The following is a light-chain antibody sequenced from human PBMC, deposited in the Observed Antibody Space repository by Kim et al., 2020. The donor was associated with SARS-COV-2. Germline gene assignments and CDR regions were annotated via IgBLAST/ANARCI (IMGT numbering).Light chain of an antibody. J-gene: IGLJ2*01. Sequence: GQSITMSCTGTSSDFGGYTYVSWYQHHPGKAPKLIIYEFNKRPSGVSNRFTVSKSGDTATLTISGLQAEDEADYYCSSFTSSSTLIFGGGTQLTVL. CDR3: SSFTSSSTLI. CDR1: SSDFGGYTY. V-gene: IGLV2-14*01. CDR2: EFN.